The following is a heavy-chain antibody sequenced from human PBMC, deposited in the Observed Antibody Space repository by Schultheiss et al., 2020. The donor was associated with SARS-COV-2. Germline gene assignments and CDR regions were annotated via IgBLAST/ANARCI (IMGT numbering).Heavy chain of an antibody. V-gene: IGHV3-23*01. CDR2: ISGSGGST. CDR3: ARAQPLPY. CDR1: GFTFSSYA. Sequence: GESLKISCAASGFTFSSYAMSWVRQAPGKGLEWVSAISGSGGSTYYADSVKGRFTISRDNAKNSLYLQMNSLRAEDTAVYYCARAQPLPYWGQGTLVTVSS. J-gene: IGHJ4*02.